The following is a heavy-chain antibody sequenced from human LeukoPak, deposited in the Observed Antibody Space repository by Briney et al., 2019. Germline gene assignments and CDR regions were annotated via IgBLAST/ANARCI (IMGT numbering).Heavy chain of an antibody. D-gene: IGHD6-13*01. J-gene: IGHJ5*02. V-gene: IGHV3-21*01. Sequence: GGSLRLSCAASGFTFSSYSMNWVRQAPGKGLEWVSSISSSSSYIYYADSVKGRSTISRDNAKNSLYLQMNSLRAEDTAVYYCARDSSSWQNWFDPWGQGTLVTVSS. CDR1: GFTFSSYS. CDR3: ARDSSSWQNWFDP. CDR2: ISSSSSYI.